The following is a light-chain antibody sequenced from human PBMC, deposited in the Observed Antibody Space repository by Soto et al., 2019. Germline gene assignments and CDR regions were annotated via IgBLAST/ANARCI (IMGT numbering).Light chain of an antibody. CDR1: QSVSSKN. J-gene: IGKJ1*01. Sequence: EIVLTQSPGTLSLSPGARATLSCRASQSVSSKNLAWYQQKPGQAPRLLIFATSTRASGIQDRFSGRWSGTDFTLTSSSLEPEDFGVYSCQQYGNSPWTFGQGTKVEI. CDR2: ATS. V-gene: IGKV3-20*01. CDR3: QQYGNSPWT.